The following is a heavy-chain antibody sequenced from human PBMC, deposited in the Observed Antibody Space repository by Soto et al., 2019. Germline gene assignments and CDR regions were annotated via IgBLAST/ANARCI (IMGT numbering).Heavy chain of an antibody. D-gene: IGHD2-2*01. CDR3: AREGCSSTSCYGGSVDY. Sequence: SETLSLTCTVSGCSISSSSYYWGWIRQPPGKGLEWIGSIYYSGSTYYNPSLKSRVTISVDTSKNQFSLKLSSVTAADTAVYYCAREGCSSTSCYGGSVDYWGQGTLVTVSS. V-gene: IGHV4-39*02. CDR2: IYYSGST. J-gene: IGHJ4*02. CDR1: GCSISSSSYY.